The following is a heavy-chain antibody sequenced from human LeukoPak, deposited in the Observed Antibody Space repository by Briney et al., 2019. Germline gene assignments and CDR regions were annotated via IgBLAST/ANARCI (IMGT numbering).Heavy chain of an antibody. V-gene: IGHV3-23*01. J-gene: IGHJ4*02. CDR3: AKAFSYYYVSSGYSPER. CDR2: ISGSGGST. Sequence: GGSLRLSCAASGFTFSSYAMSWVRQAPGKGLEWVSAISGSGGSTYYADSVKGRFTISRDNSKNTLYLQMNSLRAEDTAVYYCAKAFSYYYVSSGYSPERWGQGTLVTVSS. D-gene: IGHD3-22*01. CDR1: GFTFSSYA.